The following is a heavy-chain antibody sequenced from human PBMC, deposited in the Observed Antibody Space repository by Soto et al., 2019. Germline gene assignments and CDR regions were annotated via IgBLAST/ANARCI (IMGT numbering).Heavy chain of an antibody. V-gene: IGHV4-30-4*01. CDR1: GGSISSGDYY. Sequence: SETLSLTCTVSGGSISSGDYYWSWIRQPPGKGLEWIGYIYCSGSTYYNPSLKSRVTISVDTSKNQFSLKLSSVTAADTAVYYCAREEQQLVYFDYWGQGTLVTVYS. D-gene: IGHD6-13*01. CDR2: IYCSGST. CDR3: AREEQQLVYFDY. J-gene: IGHJ4*02.